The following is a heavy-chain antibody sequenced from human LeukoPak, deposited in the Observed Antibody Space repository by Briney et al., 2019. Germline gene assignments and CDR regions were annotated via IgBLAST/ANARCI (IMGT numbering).Heavy chain of an antibody. J-gene: IGHJ4*02. V-gene: IGHV1-69*05. CDR2: IIPIFGTA. CDR1: GGSFSSYA. CDR3: ARDRNSGSYCSDY. D-gene: IGHD1-26*01. Sequence: SVKVSCKASGGSFSSYAISWVRQAPGQGLEWMGGIIPIFGTANYVQKFQGRVTMTRDTSTSTVYMELSSLRSEDTAVYYCARDRNSGSYCSDYWGQGTLVTVSS.